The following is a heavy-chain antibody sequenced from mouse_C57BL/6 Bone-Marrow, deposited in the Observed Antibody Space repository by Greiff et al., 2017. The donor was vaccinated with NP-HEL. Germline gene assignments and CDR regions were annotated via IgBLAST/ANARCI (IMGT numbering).Heavy chain of an antibody. V-gene: IGHV5-4*01. J-gene: IGHJ3*01. CDR1: GFTFSSYA. Sequence: EVKLVESGGGLVKPGGSLKLSCAASGFTFSSYAMSWVRQTPEKRLEWVATISDGGSYTYYPDNVKGRFTISRDNAKNNLYLQMSHLKSEDTAMYYCARDYEPYWGQGTLVTVSA. CDR3: ARDYEPY. CDR2: ISDGGSYT. D-gene: IGHD2-3*01.